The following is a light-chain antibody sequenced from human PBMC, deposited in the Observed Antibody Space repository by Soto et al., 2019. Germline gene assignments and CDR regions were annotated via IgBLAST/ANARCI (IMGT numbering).Light chain of an antibody. Sequence: EILMTQSPAALSLSPGEGVTLSCRAAQDVTNSVAWYQQKSGQAPRLLIYDASARASGVSARFSGSGSGTDVTLTIRGLQAEDFAVYFCQQYIRRPLSFGQGTRLEIK. CDR1: QDVTNS. V-gene: IGKV3-15*01. J-gene: IGKJ5*01. CDR3: QQYIRRPLS. CDR2: DAS.